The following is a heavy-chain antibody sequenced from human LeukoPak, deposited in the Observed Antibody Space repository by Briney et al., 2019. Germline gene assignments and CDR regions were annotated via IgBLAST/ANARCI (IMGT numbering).Heavy chain of an antibody. D-gene: IGHD6-13*01. CDR2: IYTSGST. Sequence: SETLPLTCTVSGGYISSYYRSWLRQPPGKGLEWIGYIYTSGSTNYNPSLKRRVTISVDTSKNQFSLKLSSVTAADTAVYYCARLGGAAAAGPYFDYWGQGTLVTVSS. V-gene: IGHV4-4*09. J-gene: IGHJ4*02. CDR1: GGYISSYY. CDR3: ARLGGAAAAGPYFDY.